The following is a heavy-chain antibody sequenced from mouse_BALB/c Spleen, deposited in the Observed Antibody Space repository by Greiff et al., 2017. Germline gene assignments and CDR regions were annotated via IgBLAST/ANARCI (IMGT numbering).Heavy chain of an antibody. CDR1: GFTFSSYG. V-gene: IGHV5-6*01. J-gene: IGHJ4*01. D-gene: IGHD2-1*01. CDR2: ISSGGSYT. Sequence: EVQLVESGGDLVKPGGSLKLSCAASGFTFSSYGMSWVRQTPDKRLEWVATISSGGSYTYYPDSVKGRFTISRDNAKNTLYLQMSSLKSEDTAMYYCARLPEISYGDYAMDYWGQGTSVTVSS. CDR3: ARLPEISYGDYAMDY.